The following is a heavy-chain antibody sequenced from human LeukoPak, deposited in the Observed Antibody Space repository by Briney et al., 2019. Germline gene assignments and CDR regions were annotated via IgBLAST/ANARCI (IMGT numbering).Heavy chain of an antibody. D-gene: IGHD1-26*01. CDR1: GGSISSSSYY. CDR3: ARDGGYQWELPTFDY. J-gene: IGHJ4*02. CDR2: IYYSGST. Sequence: PSETLSLTCTVSGGSISSSSYYWGWIRQPPGKGLEWIGSIYYSGSTYYNPSLKSRVTISVDTSKNQFSLKLSSVTAADTAVYYCARDGGYQWELPTFDYWGQGTLVTVSS. V-gene: IGHV4-39*07.